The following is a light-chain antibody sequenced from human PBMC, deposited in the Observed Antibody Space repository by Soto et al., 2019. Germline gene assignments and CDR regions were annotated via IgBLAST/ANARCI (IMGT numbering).Light chain of an antibody. CDR1: QGISSY. CDR2: AAS. CDR3: HQYYSYPFT. J-gene: IGKJ3*01. V-gene: IGKV1-8*01. Sequence: AIRMTQSPSSLSASTGDRVTITCRASQGISSYLAWYQQKPGQAPKLLIYAASTLQSGVPSRFSGSGSETDLTLSICFLQCEDFAAYYRHQYYSYPFTFGPGTKAHIK.